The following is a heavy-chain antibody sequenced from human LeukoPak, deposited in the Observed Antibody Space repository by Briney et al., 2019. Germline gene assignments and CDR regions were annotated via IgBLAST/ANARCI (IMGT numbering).Heavy chain of an antibody. CDR2: ISYDGSNK. CDR1: GFTFSSYA. CDR3: ARGGEVAATLCWFDP. J-gene: IGHJ5*02. V-gene: IGHV3-30-3*01. D-gene: IGHD2-15*01. Sequence: GGSLRLSCAASGFTFSSYAMHWVRQAPGKGLEWVAVISYDGSNKYYADSVKGRFTISRDNSKNTLYLQMNSLRAEDTAVYYCARGGEVAATLCWFDPWGQGTLVTVSS.